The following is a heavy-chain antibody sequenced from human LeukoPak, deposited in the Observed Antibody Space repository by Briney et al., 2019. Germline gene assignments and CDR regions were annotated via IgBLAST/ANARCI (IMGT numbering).Heavy chain of an antibody. CDR3: ARDIIAAGSFDY. D-gene: IGHD6-13*01. V-gene: IGHV4-30-2*01. J-gene: IGHJ4*02. CDR1: GGSISSGGYY. Sequence: SRTLSLTCTVSGGSISSGGYYWSWIRQPPGKGLEWIGYIYHSGSTYYNPSLKSRVTISVDRSKNQFSLKLSSVTAADTAVYYCARDIIAAGSFDYWGQGTLVTVSS. CDR2: IYHSGST.